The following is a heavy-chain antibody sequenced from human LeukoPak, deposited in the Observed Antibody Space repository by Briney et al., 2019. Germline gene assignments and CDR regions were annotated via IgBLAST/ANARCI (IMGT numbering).Heavy chain of an antibody. CDR2: LSGSLDRT. CDR3: AKYRLGPTSEFDL. Sequence: GGSLRLSCAASGFTFSAYTMAWVRQVPGKGLDRVSSLSGSLDRTYYADSVQGRFTISRDNVKNILYLEMNTLRVEDTALYYCAKYRLGPTSEFDLWGQGTLVTVSS. V-gene: IGHV3-23*01. J-gene: IGHJ4*02. D-gene: IGHD1-26*01. CDR1: GFTFSAYT.